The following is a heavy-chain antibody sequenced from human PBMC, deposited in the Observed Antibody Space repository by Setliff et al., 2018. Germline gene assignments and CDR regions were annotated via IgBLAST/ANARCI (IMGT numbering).Heavy chain of an antibody. CDR3: ARDEQQLQGENYFDN. CDR2: IDLEDGET. Sequence: ASVKVSCKVSGYTLTELSRHWVRQALGKGLEWMGGIDLEDGETINAQKFQGRVTMTEDTSTDTAYMELGSLRAEDTAVYYCARDEQQLQGENYFDNWGQGTLVTVSS. D-gene: IGHD6-13*01. CDR1: GYTLTELS. V-gene: IGHV1-24*01. J-gene: IGHJ4*02.